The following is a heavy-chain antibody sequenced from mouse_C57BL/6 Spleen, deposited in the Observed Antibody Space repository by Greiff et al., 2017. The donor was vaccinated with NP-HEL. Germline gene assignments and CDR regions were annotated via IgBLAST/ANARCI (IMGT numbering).Heavy chain of an antibody. Sequence: QVQLQQSGAELMKPGASVKLSCKATGYTFTGYWIEWVKQRPGHGLEWIGEILPGSGSTNYNEKFKGKATFTAATSSNTAYMQLSSLTTEDSAIYYCARLGQLRLRDYYAMDYWGQGTSVTVSS. CDR3: ARLGQLRLRDYYAMDY. J-gene: IGHJ4*01. V-gene: IGHV1-9*01. CDR1: GYTFTGYW. CDR2: ILPGSGST. D-gene: IGHD3-2*02.